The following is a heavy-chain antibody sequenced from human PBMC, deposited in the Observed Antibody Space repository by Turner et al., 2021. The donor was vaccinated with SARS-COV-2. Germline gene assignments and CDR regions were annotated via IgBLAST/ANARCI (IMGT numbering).Heavy chain of an antibody. CDR2: MYYSVST. V-gene: IGHV4-39*01. J-gene: IGHJ6*02. D-gene: IGHD3-10*01. Sequence: LQLQESGPGLVKPSEALSLTCTVSGGSISSSNYYWGLIRQPQGKGLEWIGSMYYSVSTIYTPSIKSRVTISVDTSKNQLSLKLSSVNAADTAVYYCARLLNPGSYYFYYYGMDVWGQGTTVTVSS. CDR3: ARLLNPGSYYFYYYGMDV. CDR1: GGSISSSNYY.